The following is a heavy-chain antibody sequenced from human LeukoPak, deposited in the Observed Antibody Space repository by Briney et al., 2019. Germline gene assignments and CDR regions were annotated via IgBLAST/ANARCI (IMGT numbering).Heavy chain of an antibody. J-gene: IGHJ3*02. CDR2: IRYDGSNK. V-gene: IGHV3-30*02. Sequence: PGGSLRLSCAASGFTFSSYGMHWVRQAPGKGLEWVAFIRYDGSNKYYADSVKGRFTISRDNSKNTLYLQMNSLRAEDTAVYYCAQQWLLLGALDIWGQGTMVTVSS. CDR3: AQQWLLLGALDI. D-gene: IGHD3-22*01. CDR1: GFTFSSYG.